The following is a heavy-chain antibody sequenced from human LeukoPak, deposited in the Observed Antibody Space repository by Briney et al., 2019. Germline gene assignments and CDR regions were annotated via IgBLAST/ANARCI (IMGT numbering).Heavy chain of an antibody. CDR3: ARGVGSSWPGWFDP. D-gene: IGHD6-13*01. J-gene: IGHJ5*02. CDR1: GFTFSSYG. Sequence: GGSLRLSCAASGFTFSSYGMHWVRQAPGKGLEWVAVISYDGSNKYYADSVKGRFTISRDNSKNTLYLQMNSLRAEDTAVYYCARGVGSSWPGWFDPWGQGTLVTVSS. CDR2: ISYDGSNK. V-gene: IGHV3-30*03.